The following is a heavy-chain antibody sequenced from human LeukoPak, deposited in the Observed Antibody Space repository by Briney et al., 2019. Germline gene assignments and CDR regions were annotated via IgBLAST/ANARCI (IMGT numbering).Heavy chain of an antibody. Sequence: SETLSLTCTVSGGSISSYYWSWIRQPPGKGLEWIGYIYYSRSTNYNPSLKSRVTISVDTSKNQFSLKLSSVTAADTAVYYCARDNWNYGSSMDVWGQGTTVTVSS. CDR2: IYYSRST. V-gene: IGHV4-59*01. CDR1: GGSISSYY. CDR3: ARDNWNYGSSMDV. J-gene: IGHJ6*02. D-gene: IGHD1-7*01.